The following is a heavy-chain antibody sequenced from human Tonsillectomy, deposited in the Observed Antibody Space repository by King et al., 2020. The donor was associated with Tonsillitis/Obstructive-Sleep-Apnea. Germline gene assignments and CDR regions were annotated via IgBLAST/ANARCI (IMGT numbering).Heavy chain of an antibody. CDR2: IYYSGST. J-gene: IGHJ4*02. CDR3: ARLWAWSDYYGVFGY. Sequence: QLQESGPGLVKPSETLSLTCTVSGGSITSSSYYWGWIRQPPGKGLEWIGGIYYSGSTYYNPSLKIRVPISVDTSKNQVSLRLSSVTAADTAVYYLARLWAWSDYYGVFGYWGQGTLVTVSS. V-gene: IGHV4-39*01. CDR1: GGSITSSSYY. D-gene: IGHD3-3*01.